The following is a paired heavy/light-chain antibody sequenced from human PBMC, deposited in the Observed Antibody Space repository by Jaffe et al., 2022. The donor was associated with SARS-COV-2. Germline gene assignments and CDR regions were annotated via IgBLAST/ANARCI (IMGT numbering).Heavy chain of an antibody. Sequence: QVQLVESGGGLVKPGGSLRLSCAASGFTFSDYYMSWIRQAPGKGLEWVSYISSSGSTIYYADSVKGRFTISRDNAKNSLYLQMNSLRAEDTAVYYCASQGGNGYPSYWYFDLWGRGTLVTVSS. J-gene: IGHJ2*01. CDR2: ISSSGSTI. CDR3: ASQGGNGYPSYWYFDL. V-gene: IGHV3-11*01. CDR1: GFTFSDYY. D-gene: IGHD5-18*01.
Light chain of an antibody. J-gene: IGLJ2*01. CDR1: NIGSKS. CDR2: DDS. CDR3: QVWDSSSDPL. V-gene: IGLV3-21*02. Sequence: SYVLTQPPSVSVAPGQTARITCGGNNIGSKSVHWYQQKPGQAPVLVVYDDSDRPSGIPERFSGSNSGNTATLTISRVEAGDEADYYCQVWDSSSDPLFGGGTKLTVL.